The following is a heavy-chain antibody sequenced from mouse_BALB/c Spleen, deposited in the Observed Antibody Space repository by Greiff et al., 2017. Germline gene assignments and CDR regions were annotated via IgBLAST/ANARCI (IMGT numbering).Heavy chain of an antibody. V-gene: IGHV1-4*01. CDR2: INPSSGYT. D-gene: IGHD2-1*01. CDR1: GYTFTSYT. CDR3: ARSGYGNYDYYAMDY. Sequence: QVQLQQSGAELARPGASVKMSCKASGYTFTSYTMHWVKQRPGQGLEWIGYINPSSGYTNYNQKFKDKATLTADKSSSTAYMQLSSLTSEDSAVYYCARSGYGNYDYYAMDYWGQGTSVTVSP. J-gene: IGHJ4*01.